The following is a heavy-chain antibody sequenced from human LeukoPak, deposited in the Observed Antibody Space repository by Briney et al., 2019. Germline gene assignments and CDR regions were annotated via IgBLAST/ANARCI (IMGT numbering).Heavy chain of an antibody. V-gene: IGHV1-69*01. J-gene: IGHJ4*02. CDR3: ARGSDYVPVDY. Sequence: SVKVSCKASGGTFSSYAISWVRQAPGQGLEWMGGIIPIFGTANYAQKFQGRVTITADESTSTAYMELSSLRSDDTAVYYCARGSDYVPVDYWGQGTLVTVSS. D-gene: IGHD4-17*01. CDR2: IIPIFGTA. CDR1: GGTFSSYA.